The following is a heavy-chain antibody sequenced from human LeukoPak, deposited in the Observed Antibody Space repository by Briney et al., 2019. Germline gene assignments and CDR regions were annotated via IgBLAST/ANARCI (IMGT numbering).Heavy chain of an antibody. J-gene: IGHJ4*02. CDR1: GGSISSYY. Sequence: SETLSLTCTVSGGSISSYYWSWIRQPPGKGLEWIGYIYYSGNTNYIPSLKSRATISLDTSKNQFSLRLSSVTAADTAVYFCASGRGYCGGASCPPFDFWGQGTLVTVSS. V-gene: IGHV4-59*01. CDR3: ASGRGYCGGASCPPFDF. CDR2: IYYSGNT. D-gene: IGHD2-21*01.